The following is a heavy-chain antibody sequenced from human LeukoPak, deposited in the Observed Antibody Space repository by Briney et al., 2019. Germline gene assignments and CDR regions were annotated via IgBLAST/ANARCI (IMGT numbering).Heavy chain of an antibody. Sequence: ASVKVSCKASGYTFTDYYVHWVRQAPGQGFEWMGWINPNDGDTNYAQKFQGRVTMTRDTSISTAHMEVSRLRSDDTAVYYCARANFLYCSSTTCLFDYWGQGTLVTVSS. V-gene: IGHV1-2*02. J-gene: IGHJ4*02. CDR3: ARANFLYCSSTTCLFDY. D-gene: IGHD2-2*01. CDR1: GYTFTDYY. CDR2: INPNDGDT.